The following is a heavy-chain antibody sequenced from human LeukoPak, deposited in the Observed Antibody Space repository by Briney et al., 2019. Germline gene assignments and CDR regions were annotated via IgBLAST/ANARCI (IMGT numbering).Heavy chain of an antibody. CDR2: IYYSGST. V-gene: IGHV4-39*01. CDR1: GDSITRSDYY. CDR3: ARQTGSGLFILP. Sequence: SETLSLTCTVSGDSITRSDYYWDWIRQPPGKGLEWIGSIYYSGSTYYKPSLKSRVTIFVDTLKNQFSLKLTSVTAADTSVYYCARQTGSGLFILPGGQGTLVTVSS. D-gene: IGHD3/OR15-3a*01. J-gene: IGHJ4*02.